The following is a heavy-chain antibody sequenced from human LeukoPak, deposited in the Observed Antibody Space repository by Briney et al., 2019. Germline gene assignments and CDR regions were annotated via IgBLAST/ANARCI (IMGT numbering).Heavy chain of an antibody. J-gene: IGHJ5*02. CDR3: ARRDYAAWFDP. D-gene: IGHD4/OR15-4a*01. CDR1: GDSITSGAYY. V-gene: IGHV4-39*07. Sequence: PSETLSLTCSVSGDSITSGAYYWAWLRQPPGKGLEWIGSVYYSGSIKYNPSPKGRVSISRDMSKNQFSLNLNSVNATDTAVYYCARRDYAAWFDPWGQGTLVTVSS. CDR2: VYYSGSI.